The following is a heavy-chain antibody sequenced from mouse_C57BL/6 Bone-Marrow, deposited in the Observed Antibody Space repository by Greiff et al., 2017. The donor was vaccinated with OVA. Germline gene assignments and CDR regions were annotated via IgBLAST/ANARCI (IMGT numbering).Heavy chain of an antibody. V-gene: IGHV1-55*01. CDR2: IYPGSGST. D-gene: IGHD1-1*01. CDR1: GYTFTSYW. CDR3: ARWYYGSSYDY. Sequence: QVHVKQSGAELVKPGASVKMSCKASGYTFTSYWITWVKQRPGQGLEWIGDIYPGSGSTNYNEKFKSKATLTVDTSSSTAYMQLSSLTSEDSAVYYCARWYYGSSYDYWGQGTTLTVSS. J-gene: IGHJ2*01.